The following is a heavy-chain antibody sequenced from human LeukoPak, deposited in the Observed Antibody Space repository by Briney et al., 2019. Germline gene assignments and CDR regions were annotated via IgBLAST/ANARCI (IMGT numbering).Heavy chain of an antibody. CDR1: DATINGHY. CDR2: VFYSGST. J-gene: IGHJ4*02. Sequence: PSETMSLTCTVSDATINGHYCSWIRQSPGKGLEWIGYVFYSGSTNYNPSFTSRVTISLDTSKNQVSLMLISVTVADTSVYYCSGDTASALDYWGQGTLVTVSS. D-gene: IGHD2-15*01. V-gene: IGHV4-59*11. CDR3: SGDTASALDY.